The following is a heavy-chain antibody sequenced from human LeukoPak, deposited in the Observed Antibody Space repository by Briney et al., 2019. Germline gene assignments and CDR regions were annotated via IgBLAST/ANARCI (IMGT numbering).Heavy chain of an antibody. D-gene: IGHD5-24*01. CDR2: ISSSGSTI. J-gene: IGHJ4*02. Sequence: GGSLRLSCAASGFTFSDYYMSWILQAPARGMAWVSNISSSGSTIYYADSVKGRLTISRDNAKNSLYLQMNSLRAEDTAVYYCARDGLEMATTFDYWGQGTLVTVSS. CDR1: GFTFSDYY. V-gene: IGHV3-11*04. CDR3: ARDGLEMATTFDY.